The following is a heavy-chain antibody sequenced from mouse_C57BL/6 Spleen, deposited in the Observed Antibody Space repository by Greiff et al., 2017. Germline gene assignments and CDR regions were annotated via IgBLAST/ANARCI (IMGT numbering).Heavy chain of an antibody. CDR2: IDPETGGT. V-gene: IGHV1-15*01. D-gene: IGHD1-1*01. CDR3: TRGEITTVPYFDY. CDR1: GYTFTDYE. J-gene: IGHJ2*01. Sequence: VQLQPSWAELVRPGASVTLSCKASGYTFTDYEMHWVKQTPVHGLEWIGAIDPETGGTAYNQKFKGKAILTADKSSSTAYMELRSLTSEDSAVYYCTRGEITTVPYFDYWGQGTTLTVSS.